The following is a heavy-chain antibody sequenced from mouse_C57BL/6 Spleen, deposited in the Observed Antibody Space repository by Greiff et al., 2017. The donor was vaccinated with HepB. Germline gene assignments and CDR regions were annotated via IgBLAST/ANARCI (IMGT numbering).Heavy chain of an antibody. J-gene: IGHJ1*03. CDR2: INPNYGTT. V-gene: IGHV1-39*01. CDR1: GYSFTDYN. D-gene: IGHD1-1*01. Sequence: SGPELVKPGASVKISCKASGYSFTDYNMNWVKQSNGKSLEWIGVINPNYGTTSYNQKFKGKATLTVDQSSSTAYMQLNSLTSEDSAVYYCAREGATTVVASRYFDVWGTGTTVTVSS. CDR3: AREGATTVVASRYFDV.